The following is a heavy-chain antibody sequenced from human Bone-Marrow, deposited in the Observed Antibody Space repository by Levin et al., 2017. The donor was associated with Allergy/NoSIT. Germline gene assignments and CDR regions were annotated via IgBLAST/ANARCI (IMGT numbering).Heavy chain of an antibody. D-gene: IGHD3-10*01. CDR2: ISYDGSNK. CDR1: GFTFSSYA. V-gene: IGHV3-30*04. CDR3: ARDALLWFGELLN. Sequence: GESLKISCAASGFTFSSYAMHWVRQAPGKGLEWVAVISYDGSNKYYADSVKGRFTISRDNSKNTLYLQMNSLRAEDTAVYYCARDALLWFGELLNWGQGTLVTVSS. J-gene: IGHJ4*02.